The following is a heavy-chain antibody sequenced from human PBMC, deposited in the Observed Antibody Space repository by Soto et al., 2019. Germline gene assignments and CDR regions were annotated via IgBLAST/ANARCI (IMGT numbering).Heavy chain of an antibody. Sequence: PSETLSLTCTVFGGSISSYYWSWIRQPPGKGLEWIGYIYYSESTNYNPSLKSRVTISVDTSKNQFSLKLSSVTAADTAVYYCARDRPGSSGWYGNWFDPWGQGTLVTVSS. D-gene: IGHD6-19*01. CDR1: GGSISSYY. J-gene: IGHJ5*02. CDR2: IYYSEST. V-gene: IGHV4-59*01. CDR3: ARDRPGSSGWYGNWFDP.